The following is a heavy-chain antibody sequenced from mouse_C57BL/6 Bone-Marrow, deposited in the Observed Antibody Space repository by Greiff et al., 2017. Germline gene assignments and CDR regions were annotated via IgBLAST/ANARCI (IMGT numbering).Heavy chain of an antibody. CDR1: GFTFSDYG. J-gene: IGHJ1*03. V-gene: IGHV5-17*01. CDR2: ISSGSSTI. CDR3: ARGYSDV. Sequence: DVKLVESGGGLVKPGGSLKLSCAASGFTFSDYGMHWVRQAPEKGLEWVAYISSGSSTIYYADTVKGRFTISRDNAKNTLFLQMTSLRSEDTAMYYCARGYSDVWGTGTTVTVSS.